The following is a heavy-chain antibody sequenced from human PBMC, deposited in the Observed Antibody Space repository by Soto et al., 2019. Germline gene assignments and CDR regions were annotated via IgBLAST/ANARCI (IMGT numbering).Heavy chain of an antibody. CDR3: ARGASGYGNFDY. CDR2: IDSDGSPT. J-gene: IGHJ4*02. CDR1: GFTFSSYW. V-gene: IGHV3-74*01. Sequence: EVQLVESGGGLVQPGGSLRLSCTASGFTFSSYWMHRVRQAPGKGLVCVSRIDSDGSPTNYADFVKGRFTISRDNAKNTLYLQMNSLRVEDTAVYYCARGASGYGNFDYWGQGTLVTVSS. D-gene: IGHD5-12*01.